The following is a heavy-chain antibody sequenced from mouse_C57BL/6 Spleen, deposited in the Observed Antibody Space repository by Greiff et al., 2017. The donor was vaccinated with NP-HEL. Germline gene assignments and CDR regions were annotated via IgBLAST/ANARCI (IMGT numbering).Heavy chain of an antibody. Sequence: EVKLVESGPGLAKPSQSLSLTCSVTGYSITSDYWNWIRKFPGNKLEYMGYISYSGSTYYNPSLKSRISITRDTSKNQYYLQLNSVTTEDTATYYCARWRYYYGSSYWYFDVWGTGTTVTVSS. J-gene: IGHJ1*03. D-gene: IGHD1-1*01. CDR3: ARWRYYYGSSYWYFDV. CDR2: ISYSGST. V-gene: IGHV3-8*01. CDR1: GYSITSDY.